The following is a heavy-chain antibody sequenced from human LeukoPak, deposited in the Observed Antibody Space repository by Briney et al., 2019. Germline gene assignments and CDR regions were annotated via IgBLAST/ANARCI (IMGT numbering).Heavy chain of an antibody. CDR2: INPDSGDT. V-gene: IGHV1-2*02. CDR1: GYTFTGYY. Sequence: ASVKVSCKASGYTFTGYYIHWVRQAPGQGLEWMGWINPDSGDTNYSQNFQGRVTMTRDTSISTAYMELSRLRSDDTAVYYCARGRHIVVVTAIRPYYFDYWGQGTLVTVSS. D-gene: IGHD2-21*02. J-gene: IGHJ4*02. CDR3: ARGRHIVVVTAIRPYYFDY.